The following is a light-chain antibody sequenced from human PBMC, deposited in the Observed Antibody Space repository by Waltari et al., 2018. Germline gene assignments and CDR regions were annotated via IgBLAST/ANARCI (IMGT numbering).Light chain of an antibody. CDR3: QQGHSIPYT. J-gene: IGKJ2*01. V-gene: IGKV3D-7*01. Sequence: ENVLTQLPTCMAVSQGQRVSISCTASSRVITSDLHWYQQKPGFPPRLLVYGISSLASGVPARFSGSGSGTAYTLTISSMEAEDTASYYCQQGHSIPYTFGQGTKVEIK. CDR2: GIS. CDR1: SRVITSD.